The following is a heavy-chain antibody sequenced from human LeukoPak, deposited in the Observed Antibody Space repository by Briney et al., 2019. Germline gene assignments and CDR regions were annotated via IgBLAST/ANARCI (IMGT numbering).Heavy chain of an antibody. J-gene: IGHJ4*02. Sequence: SVKVSCKASGGTFSSYAISWVRQAPGQGLEWMGRIIPILGIANYAQKFQGRVTITADKSTSTAYMELSSLRPEDTAVYYCATTGYYDSSGYSTFPDFDYWGQGTLVTVSS. CDR1: GGTFSSYA. CDR2: IIPILGIA. D-gene: IGHD3-22*01. V-gene: IGHV1-69*04. CDR3: ATTGYYDSSGYSTFPDFDY.